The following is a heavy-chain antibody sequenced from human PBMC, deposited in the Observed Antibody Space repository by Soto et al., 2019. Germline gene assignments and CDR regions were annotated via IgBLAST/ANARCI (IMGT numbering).Heavy chain of an antibody. CDR1: GGSIRSYY. Sequence: SETLSLTCNVSGGSIRSYYWSWIRQPAGKPLEWIGRIYATGSTNYNPSLKSRVTMSIDTSKSQFSLKVSSVTAADTAVYYCAREGASGFGMDVWGQGTTVTVSS. CDR2: IYATGST. CDR3: AREGASGFGMDV. D-gene: IGHD1-26*01. V-gene: IGHV4-4*07. J-gene: IGHJ6*02.